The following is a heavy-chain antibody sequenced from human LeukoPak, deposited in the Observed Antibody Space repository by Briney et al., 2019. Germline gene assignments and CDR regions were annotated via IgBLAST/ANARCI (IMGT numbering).Heavy chain of an antibody. V-gene: IGHV3-15*01. CDR2: IKSKTDGGTT. Sequence: GGSLRLSCAASGFTFSNVCMSWVREAPGKGLECVGGIKSKTDGGTTDYAAPVKGRFTISTDDSKNTLYLQMNSLKTEDTAVYYCTTGYSYGYLYWGQGTLVTVSS. D-gene: IGHD5-18*01. CDR1: GFTFSNVC. CDR3: TTGYSYGYLY. J-gene: IGHJ4*02.